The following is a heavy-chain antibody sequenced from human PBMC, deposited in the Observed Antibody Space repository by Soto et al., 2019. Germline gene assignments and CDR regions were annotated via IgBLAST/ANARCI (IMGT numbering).Heavy chain of an antibody. CDR1: GGSISSSSYY. Sequence: PSETLSLTCTVSGGSISSSSYYWGWIRQPPGKGLEWIGSIYYSGSTYYNPSLKSRVTISVDTSKNQFSLKLSSVTAADTAVYYCARHVKEIYYDSIGYDWFDPWGQGTLVTVSS. CDR3: ARHVKEIYYDSIGYDWFDP. CDR2: IYYSGST. V-gene: IGHV4-39*01. J-gene: IGHJ5*02. D-gene: IGHD3-22*01.